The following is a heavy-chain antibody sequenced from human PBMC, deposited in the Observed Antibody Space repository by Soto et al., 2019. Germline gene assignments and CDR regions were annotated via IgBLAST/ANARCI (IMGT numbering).Heavy chain of an antibody. D-gene: IGHD6-13*01. J-gene: IGHJ6*02. CDR2: IRSKTNSYAT. CDR3: TRRIGAYGMDV. Sequence: EVQLVESGGGLVQPGGSLKLSCAASGFTFSGSAMHWVRQASGKGLEWVGRIRSKTNSYATAYAASVEGRFTISRDVSKNTAYLQMNSLKTEDTAVYFCTRRIGAYGMDVWGQGTTVTVSS. V-gene: IGHV3-73*02. CDR1: GFTFSGSA.